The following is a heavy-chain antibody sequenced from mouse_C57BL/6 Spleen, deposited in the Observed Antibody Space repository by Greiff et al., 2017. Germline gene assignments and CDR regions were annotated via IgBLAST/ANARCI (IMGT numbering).Heavy chain of an antibody. J-gene: IGHJ4*01. Sequence: QVQLQQPGAELVRPGSSVKLSCKASGYTFTSYWMHWVKQRPGQGLEWIGGIHPSDSDTNYNQKFKGKATLTVDKSSSTAYMQLSSLTSEDSAVYYCALYYYGSHGAMDYWGQETSVTVSS. CDR2: IHPSDSDT. D-gene: IGHD1-1*01. V-gene: IGHV1-74*01. CDR3: ALYYYGSHGAMDY. CDR1: GYTFTSYW.